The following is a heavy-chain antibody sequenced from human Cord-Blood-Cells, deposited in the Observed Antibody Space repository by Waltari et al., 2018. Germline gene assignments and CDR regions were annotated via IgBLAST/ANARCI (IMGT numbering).Heavy chain of an antibody. Sequence: EVQLVESGGGLVKPGGSLRLSCAASGFTFSNAWMSWVRQAPGKGLEWVGRIKSKTDGGTTDYDAPVKGRFTISRDDSKNTLYLQMNSLKTEDTAVYYCTTGWEAPYAFDIWGQGTMVTGSS. CDR3: TTGWEAPYAFDI. CDR1: GFTFSNAW. CDR2: IKSKTDGGTT. V-gene: IGHV3-15*01. J-gene: IGHJ3*02. D-gene: IGHD1-26*01.